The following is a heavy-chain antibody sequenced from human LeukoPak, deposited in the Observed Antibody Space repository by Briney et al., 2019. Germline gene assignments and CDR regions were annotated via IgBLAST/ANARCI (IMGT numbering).Heavy chain of an antibody. D-gene: IGHD3-10*01. CDR1: GYSISSYY. CDR3: ARWYGETAVPYYYYYMDV. CDR2: IYYSGST. J-gene: IGHJ6*03. Sequence: SETLSLTCTVSGYSISSYYWSWIRQPPGKGLEWIGYIYYSGSTNYNPSLKSRVTISVDTSKNQFSLKLSSVTAADTAVYYCARWYGETAVPYYYYYMDVWGKGTTVTVSS. V-gene: IGHV4-59*01.